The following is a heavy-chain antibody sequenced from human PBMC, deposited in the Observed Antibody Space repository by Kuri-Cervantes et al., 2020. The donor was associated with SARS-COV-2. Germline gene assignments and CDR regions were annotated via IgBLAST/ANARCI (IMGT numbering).Heavy chain of an antibody. Sequence: ASVKVSCKASGYTFTSYGISWVRQAPGQGLEWMGWISAYNGNTNYAQKLQGRVTMTTDTSTSTAYMELRSLRSDDTAVYYCGRVSWLPLWRRYSDSWGQGTLVTVSS. D-gene: IGHD5-24*01. CDR1: GYTFTSYG. CDR3: GRVSWLPLWRRYSDS. J-gene: IGHJ4*02. V-gene: IGHV1-18*01. CDR2: ISAYNGNT.